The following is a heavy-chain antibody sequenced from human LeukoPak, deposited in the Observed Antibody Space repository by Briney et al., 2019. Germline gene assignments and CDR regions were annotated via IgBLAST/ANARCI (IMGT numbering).Heavy chain of an antibody. CDR3: ARSSGYVTTVTTDHWYFDL. V-gene: IGHV1-69*04. D-gene: IGHD4-17*01. Sequence: GASVKASCKASGGTFSSYAISWVRQAPGQGLEWMGRIIPILGIANYAQKFQGRVTITADKSTSTAYMELSSLRSEDTAVYYCARSSGYVTTVTTDHWYFDLWGRGTLVTVSS. CDR1: GGTFSSYA. J-gene: IGHJ2*01. CDR2: IIPILGIA.